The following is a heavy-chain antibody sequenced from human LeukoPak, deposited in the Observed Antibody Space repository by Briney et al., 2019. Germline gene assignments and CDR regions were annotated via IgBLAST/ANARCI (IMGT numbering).Heavy chain of an antibody. J-gene: IGHJ4*02. V-gene: IGHV3-7*01. CDR3: ARGLSGVTGYTYGRGIDY. Sequence: GGSLRLSCAASGFTFSSHWMSWVRQAPGKGLEWVANIKKDGSEKYYVDSVKGRFTISRDNAETSLYLQMNSLRAEDTAVYYCARGLSGVTGYTYGRGIDYWGQGTLVTVSS. D-gene: IGHD5-18*01. CDR2: IKKDGSEK. CDR1: GFTFSSHW.